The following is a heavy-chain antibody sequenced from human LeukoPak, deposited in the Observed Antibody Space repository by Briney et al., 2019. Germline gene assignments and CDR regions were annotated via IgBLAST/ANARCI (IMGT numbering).Heavy chain of an antibody. D-gene: IGHD6-19*01. V-gene: IGHV3-23*01. CDR3: AKRGDRSGWSYYFDY. Sequence: GGSLRLSCAASGFTFTNYAMSWVRQAPGKGLEWVSAISGSGTSTYYADSLKGRFTISRDNSENTLYLQMSSLTDEDTAVYFCAKRGDRSGWSYYFDYWGQGTLVTVSS. CDR2: ISGSGTST. J-gene: IGHJ4*02. CDR1: GFTFTNYA.